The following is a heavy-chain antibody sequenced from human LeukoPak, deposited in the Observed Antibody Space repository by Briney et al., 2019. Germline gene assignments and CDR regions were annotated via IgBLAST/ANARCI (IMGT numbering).Heavy chain of an antibody. Sequence: EASVKVSCKASGYTFTSYGISWVRQAPGQGLEWMGWISAYNGNTNYAQKLQGRVTMTTDTSTSTAYMELRSLRSDDTAVYYCARDWYYGSGSYYPPLRYWGQGTLVTVSS. D-gene: IGHD3-10*01. V-gene: IGHV1-18*01. CDR2: ISAYNGNT. CDR1: GYTFTSYG. CDR3: ARDWYYGSGSYYPPLRY. J-gene: IGHJ4*02.